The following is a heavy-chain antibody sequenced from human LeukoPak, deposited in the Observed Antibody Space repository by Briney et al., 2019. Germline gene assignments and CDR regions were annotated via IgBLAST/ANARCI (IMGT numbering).Heavy chain of an antibody. CDR1: GYTFTSYG. Sequence: APVKVSCKGSGYTFTSYGISWVRQAPGQGLEWMGWISAYNGNTNYAQKLQGRVTMTTDTSTSTAYMELRSLRSDDTAVYYCARAPLAQHGWNYYYMDVWGKGTTVTVSS. CDR3: ARAPLAQHGWNYYYMDV. D-gene: IGHD1/OR15-1a*01. V-gene: IGHV1-18*01. CDR2: ISAYNGNT. J-gene: IGHJ6*03.